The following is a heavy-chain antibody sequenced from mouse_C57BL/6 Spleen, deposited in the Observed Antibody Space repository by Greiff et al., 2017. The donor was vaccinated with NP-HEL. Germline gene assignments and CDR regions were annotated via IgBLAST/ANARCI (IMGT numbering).Heavy chain of an antibody. J-gene: IGHJ2*01. V-gene: IGHV1-15*01. D-gene: IGHD1-1*01. Sequence: VQLQPSGAELVRPGASVTLSCKASGYTFTDYEMHWVKQTPVHGLEWIGAIDPETGGTAYNQKFKGKAILTADKSSSTAYMELRSLTSEDSAVYDCTRNKYGRDFEYWGEGTTLTV. CDR1: GYTFTDYE. CDR3: TRNKYGRDFEY. CDR2: IDPETGGT.